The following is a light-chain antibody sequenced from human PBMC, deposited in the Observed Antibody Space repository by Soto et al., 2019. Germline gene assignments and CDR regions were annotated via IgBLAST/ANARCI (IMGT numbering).Light chain of an antibody. CDR3: AAWDDSLSGLYV. V-gene: IGLV2-8*01. Sequence: QSVLTQPPSASGSPGQSVTISCTGTSSDVGDDNYVSWYQRHPGKAPKLMISEVSKRPSGVPDRFSGSKSGNTASLTVSGLQAEDEADYYCAAWDDSLSGLYVFGTGTKLTVL. CDR1: SSDVGDDNY. CDR2: EVS. J-gene: IGLJ1*01.